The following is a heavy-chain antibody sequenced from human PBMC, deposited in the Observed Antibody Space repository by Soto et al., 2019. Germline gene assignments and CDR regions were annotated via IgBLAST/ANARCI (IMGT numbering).Heavy chain of an antibody. J-gene: IGHJ4*02. CDR1: GFTFSDHY. V-gene: IGHV3-11*01. Sequence: QVQLVESGGGLVMPGESLRLSCAASGFTFSDHYMSWIRQAPGKGLEWVSYISSSHTTIYYADSVKGRFTISRDNAKNSLFLQMNSLRAEDTAVYYCARDGAGMAGYFDYWGQGTLVTVSS. CDR3: ARDGAGMAGYFDY. CDR2: ISSSHTTI. D-gene: IGHD1-1*01.